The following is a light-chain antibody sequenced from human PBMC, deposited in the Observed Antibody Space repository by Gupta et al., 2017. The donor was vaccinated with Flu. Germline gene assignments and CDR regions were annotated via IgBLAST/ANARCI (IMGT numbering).Light chain of an antibody. CDR3: KKEESWPRT. CDR2: AAS. V-gene: IGKV1-27*01. Sequence: SLAAAVGDRVTITCRASKDSGSYLAWYQQKPGKSPKLLIYAASSRHSGVPTRFSGSGFGTDFTLTITSLEPDDVATYYCKKEESWPRTFGEGTTVEIK. CDR1: KDSGSY. J-gene: IGKJ1*01.